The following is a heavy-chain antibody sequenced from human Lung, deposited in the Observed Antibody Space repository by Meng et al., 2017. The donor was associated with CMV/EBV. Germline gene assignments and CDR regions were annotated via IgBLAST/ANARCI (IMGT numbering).Heavy chain of an antibody. V-gene: IGHV1-2*02. CDR3: ARACSSTSCYPYYYYYYGMDV. Sequence: SXXVSXXASGYTXTGYYMHWVRQAPGQGLEWMGWINPNSGGTNYAQKFQGRVTMTRDTSISTAYMELSRLRSDDTAVYYCARACSSTSCYPYYYYYYGMDVWXQGTTVTVSS. J-gene: IGHJ6*02. D-gene: IGHD2-2*01. CDR2: INPNSGGT. CDR1: GYTXTGYY.